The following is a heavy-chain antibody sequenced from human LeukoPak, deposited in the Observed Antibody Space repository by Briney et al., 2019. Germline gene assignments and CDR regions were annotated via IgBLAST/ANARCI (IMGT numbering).Heavy chain of an antibody. CDR2: INHSGST. CDR3: ARGAPEPNH. V-gene: IGHV4-34*01. D-gene: IGHD1-14*01. J-gene: IGHJ5*02. Sequence: SETLSLTCAVYGGSFSGYYWSWIRQPPGKGLEWIGEINHSGSTNYNPSLKSRVTISVDTSKNQFSLKLSSVTAADTAVYYCARGAPEPNHWGQGTLATVSS. CDR1: GGSFSGYY.